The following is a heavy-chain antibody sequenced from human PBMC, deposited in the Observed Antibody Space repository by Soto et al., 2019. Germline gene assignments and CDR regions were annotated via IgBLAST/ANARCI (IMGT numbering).Heavy chain of an antibody. V-gene: IGHV4-4*07. Sequence: SETLSLTCTVSGASMNSYHWSWIRQPAGEGLEWIGHIHSSGSTNYNPSLKSRVTMSVDTSKNQFSLRLMSLTAAETAVYYCERHPAVEAAGITWLDSWGQGSLVTVSS. CDR3: ERHPAVEAAGITWLDS. CDR1: GASMNSYH. CDR2: IHSSGST. D-gene: IGHD6-13*01. J-gene: IGHJ5*01.